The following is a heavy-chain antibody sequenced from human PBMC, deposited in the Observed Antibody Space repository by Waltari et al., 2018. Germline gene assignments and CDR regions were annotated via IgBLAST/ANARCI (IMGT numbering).Heavy chain of an antibody. CDR1: GGSISSGSYY. Sequence: QVQLQESGPGLVKPSQTLSLTCTVSGGSISSGSYYWSWLRQPPGKGLEWIGEINHSGSTNYNPSLKSRVTISVDTSKNQFSLKLSSVTAADTAVYYCARAGSYLYYYYYYMDVWGKGTTVTVSS. CDR2: INHSGST. CDR3: ARAGSYLYYYYYYMDV. V-gene: IGHV4-61*09. D-gene: IGHD3-10*01. J-gene: IGHJ6*03.